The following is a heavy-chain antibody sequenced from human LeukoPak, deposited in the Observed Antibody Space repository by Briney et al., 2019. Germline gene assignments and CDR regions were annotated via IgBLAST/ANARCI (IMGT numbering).Heavy chain of an antibody. J-gene: IGHJ3*02. CDR1: GFTFSSYS. Sequence: GGSLRLSCAASGFTFSSYSMNWVRQAPGKGLEWVSSISSSSSYIYYADSVKGRFTISRDNAKNSLYLQMNSLRAEDTAVYYCARVRSLPDAFDIWGQGTMVTVSS. CDR3: ARVRSLPDAFDI. V-gene: IGHV3-21*01. CDR2: ISSSSSYI.